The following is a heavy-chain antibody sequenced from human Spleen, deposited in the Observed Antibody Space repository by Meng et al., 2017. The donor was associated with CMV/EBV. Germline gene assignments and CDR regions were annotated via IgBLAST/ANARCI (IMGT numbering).Heavy chain of an antibody. Sequence: LTTRGVGVGWIRQAPGKALEWLALFFWNDDKRYSPSLKTRLTVTKDTSDNQVVLTLTNVDHVDTATYFCARTSRMTIFGVPLGGMDVWGQGTTVTVSS. CDR3: ARTSRMTIFGVPLGGMDV. CDR1: LTTRGVG. CDR2: FFWNDDK. D-gene: IGHD3-3*01. J-gene: IGHJ6*02. V-gene: IGHV2-5*01.